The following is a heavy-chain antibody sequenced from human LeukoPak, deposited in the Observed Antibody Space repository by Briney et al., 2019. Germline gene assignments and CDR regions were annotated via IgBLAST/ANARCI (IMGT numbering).Heavy chain of an antibody. J-gene: IGHJ4*02. CDR2: IYYSGST. D-gene: IGHD2-15*01. V-gene: IGHV4-39*07. Sequence: SETLSLTCTVSGGSISSSSYYWGWIRQPPGKGLEWIGSIYYSGSTYYNPSLKSRVTISVDTSKNQFSLKLSSVTAADTAVYYCARDWCGGGSCYEIKSRGPTPFDYWGQGTLVTVSS. CDR1: GGSISSSSYY. CDR3: ARDWCGGGSCYEIKSRGPTPFDY.